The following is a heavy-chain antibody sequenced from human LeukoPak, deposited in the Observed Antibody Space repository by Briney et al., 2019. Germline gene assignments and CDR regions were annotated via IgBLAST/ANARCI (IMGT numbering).Heavy chain of an antibody. D-gene: IGHD7-27*01. CDR2: ISGSGGST. CDR1: GFTFSTYA. V-gene: IGHV3-23*01. J-gene: IGHJ3*02. CDR3: ATATGDSAAFDI. Sequence: GGSLRLSCAASGFTFSTYAMSWVRQAPGKGLEWVSAISGSGGSTYYADSVKGRFTISRDNSKNTLYLQMNSLRAEDTAVYYCATATGDSAAFDIWGQGTMVTVSS.